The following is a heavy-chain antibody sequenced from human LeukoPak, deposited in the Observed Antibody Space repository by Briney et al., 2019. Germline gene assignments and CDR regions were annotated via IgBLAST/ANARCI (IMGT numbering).Heavy chain of an antibody. CDR1: GYTFTGYY. CDR3: ARDPGYSSSWYSSDYYYYGMDV. CDR2: INPNSGGT. D-gene: IGHD6-13*01. V-gene: IGHV1-2*02. J-gene: IGHJ6*02. Sequence: ASVKVSCKASGYTFTGYYMHWVRQAPGQGLEWMGWINPNSGGTNYAQKFQGRVTMTRDTSISTACMELRSLRSDDTAVYYCARDPGYSSSWYSSDYYYYGMDVWGQGTTVTVSS.